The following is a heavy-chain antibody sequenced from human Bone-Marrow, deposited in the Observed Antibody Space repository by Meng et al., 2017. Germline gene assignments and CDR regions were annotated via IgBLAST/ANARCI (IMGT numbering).Heavy chain of an antibody. CDR1: GFTFSGYS. CDR2: IKSNTDGGTA. D-gene: IGHD3-9*01. Sequence: VELVGAGGGLVQPGGSLRLSWAASGFTFSGYSIHWVRQAPGKGLEWVGRIKSNTDGGTAEYAAPVTGRFTISRDDSKSTLYLQMSGLRIDDTGVYYCTWDDKAVSDYWGQGTLVTVSS. V-gene: IGHV3-15*01. J-gene: IGHJ4*02. CDR3: TWDDKAVSDY.